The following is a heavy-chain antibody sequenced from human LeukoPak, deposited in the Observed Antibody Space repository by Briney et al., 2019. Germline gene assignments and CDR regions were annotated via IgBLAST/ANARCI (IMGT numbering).Heavy chain of an antibody. V-gene: IGHV3-74*01. D-gene: IGHD3-3*01. J-gene: IGHJ5*02. CDR1: GFTFSSYW. CDR3: AKDNPITIFGVVIGRLNWFDP. CDR2: INSDGSST. Sequence: GGSLRLSCAASGFTFSSYWMHWVRQAPGKGLVWVSRINSDGSSTSYADSVKGRFTISRDNAKNTLYLQMNSLRAEDTAVYYCAKDNPITIFGVVIGRLNWFDPWGQGTLVTVSS.